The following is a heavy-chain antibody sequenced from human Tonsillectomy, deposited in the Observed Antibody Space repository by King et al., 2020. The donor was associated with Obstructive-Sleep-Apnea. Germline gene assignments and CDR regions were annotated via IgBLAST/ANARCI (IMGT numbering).Heavy chain of an antibody. CDR3: TTDSTIVHVTRLFDDVFDV. CDR2: IKGKIDGGTT. J-gene: IGHJ3*01. CDR1: GFIFSNAW. D-gene: IGHD2/OR15-2a*01. Sequence: VQLVDSGGDLVKPGGSLRLSCAASGFIFSNAWMSWVRQAPGKGLEWVGRIKGKIDGGTTDYGAPVKGRFTISRDDSKNKVYMQMNSLKTEDTGVYYSTTDSTIVHVTRLFDDVFDVWGHGTMVIVSS. V-gene: IGHV3-15*01.